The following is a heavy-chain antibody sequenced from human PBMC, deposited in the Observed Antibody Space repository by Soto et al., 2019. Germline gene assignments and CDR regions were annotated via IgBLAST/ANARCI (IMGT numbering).Heavy chain of an antibody. D-gene: IGHD5-12*01. CDR1: GFTFSSYF. CDR2: ISHDGANK. Sequence: QVQFVESGGGVVQPGRSLRLSCAASGFTFSSYFMHWVRQAPGKGLEWVALISHDGANKQYADSMKGRFIISRDNSNNPLYLQVNSLRPDDTAVYYCARERLGRWLQFGADSWGQGTLITVSS. J-gene: IGHJ4*02. V-gene: IGHV3-30*04. CDR3: ARERLGRWLQFGADS.